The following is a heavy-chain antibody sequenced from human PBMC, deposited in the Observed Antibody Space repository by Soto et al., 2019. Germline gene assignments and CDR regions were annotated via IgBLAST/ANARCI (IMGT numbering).Heavy chain of an antibody. V-gene: IGHV3-9*01. D-gene: IGHD6-6*01. J-gene: IGHJ4*02. CDR2: ITWNSDTI. CDR1: GFPFDDYA. CDR3: AKDASSSLFYFDF. Sequence: EVQLVESGGGLIQPGGSLRLSCSASGFPFDDYAMHWVRQAPGKGLEWVSSITWNSDTIHYAGSVRGRFAISRDNARNSLYLQMDWLRSEDTAFYYCAKDASSSLFYFDFWGRGTLVTVSS.